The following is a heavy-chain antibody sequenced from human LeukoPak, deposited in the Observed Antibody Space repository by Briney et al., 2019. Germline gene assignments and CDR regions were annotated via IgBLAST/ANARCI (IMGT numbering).Heavy chain of an antibody. D-gene: IGHD5-18*01. V-gene: IGHV3-7*01. CDR1: GFTFSSNW. Sequence: GGSLRLSCAASGFTFSSNWMSWVRQAPGKGLEWVATIKQDGSEKYYVDSVKGRFTISRDNAKNSLYLQMNSLRAEDTAVYYCARERGRGYSYGYVDYWGQGTLVTVSS. CDR3: ARERGRGYSYGYVDY. J-gene: IGHJ4*02. CDR2: IKQDGSEK.